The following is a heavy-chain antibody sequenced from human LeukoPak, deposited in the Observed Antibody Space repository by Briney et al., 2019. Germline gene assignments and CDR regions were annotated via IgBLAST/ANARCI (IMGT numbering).Heavy chain of an antibody. Sequence: GGSLRLSCAASGFTFSSYWMSWVRQAPGKGLEWVANIKQDGSEKYYVDSVKGRFTISRDNAKNSPYLQMNSLRAEDTAVYYCAREHLGIVVDYWGQGTLVTVSS. V-gene: IGHV3-7*01. J-gene: IGHJ4*02. CDR3: AREHLGIVVDY. CDR2: IKQDGSEK. CDR1: GFTFSSYW. D-gene: IGHD2-21*01.